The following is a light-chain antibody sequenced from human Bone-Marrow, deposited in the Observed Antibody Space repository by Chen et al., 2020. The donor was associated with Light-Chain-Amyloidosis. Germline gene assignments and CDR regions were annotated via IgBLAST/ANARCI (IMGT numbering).Light chain of an antibody. CDR2: DDS. J-gene: IGLJ3*02. V-gene: IGLV3-21*02. CDR3: QVWDGSSERPV. CDR1: NIGPTS. Sequence: SYVLTQPSSVSVAPGQTATIACGGNNIGPTSVHWYQQTPGKAPLLVVYDDSDRPSGIPARVAGSNSGNCATLTISRVEAGDEADYYCQVWDGSSERPVLGGGTKLTVL.